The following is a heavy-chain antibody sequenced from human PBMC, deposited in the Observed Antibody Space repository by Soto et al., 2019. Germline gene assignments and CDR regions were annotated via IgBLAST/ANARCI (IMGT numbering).Heavy chain of an antibody. CDR1: GGSISSGGYS. D-gene: IGHD1-1*01. CDR2: IYHSGST. V-gene: IGHV4-30-2*01. J-gene: IGHJ4*02. Sequence: QLQLQESGSGLVKPSQTLSLTCAVSGGSISSGGYSWSWIRQPPGKGLEWIGYIYHSGSTYYNTSLKSRVTNTVNRSKNQFSLKLSSVNAADTAVYYCARGNDETTWNYWGQGTLVTVSS. CDR3: ARGNDETTWNY.